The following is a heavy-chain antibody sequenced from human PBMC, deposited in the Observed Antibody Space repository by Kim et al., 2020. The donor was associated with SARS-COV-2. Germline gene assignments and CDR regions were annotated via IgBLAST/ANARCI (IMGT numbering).Heavy chain of an antibody. J-gene: IGHJ6*02. Sequence: ASVKVSCKASGYTFTDYSIHWVRQAPGRGLEWMAWISTDSGATNNAQKFQDRITLTRDTSINTTYMELRSLRSDDTAAYFCARGDTVVAFRYYYAMDVWGQGTTVTVSS. D-gene: IGHD2-21*01. V-gene: IGHV1-2*02. CDR1: GYTFTDYS. CDR3: ARGDTVVAFRYYYAMDV. CDR2: ISTDSGAT.